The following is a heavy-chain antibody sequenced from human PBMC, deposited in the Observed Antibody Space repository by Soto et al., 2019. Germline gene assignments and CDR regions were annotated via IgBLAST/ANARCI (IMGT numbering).Heavy chain of an antibody. D-gene: IGHD3-22*01. J-gene: IGHJ5*02. Sequence: SETLSLTCAVYGGSFSGYYWSWIRQPPGKGLEWIGEINHSGSTNYNPSLKSRVTISVDTSKNQFPLKLSSVTAADTAVYYCARVRGYYYDSSGYRNWFDPWGQGTLVTVS. CDR1: GGSFSGYY. CDR2: INHSGST. V-gene: IGHV4-34*01. CDR3: ARVRGYYYDSSGYRNWFDP.